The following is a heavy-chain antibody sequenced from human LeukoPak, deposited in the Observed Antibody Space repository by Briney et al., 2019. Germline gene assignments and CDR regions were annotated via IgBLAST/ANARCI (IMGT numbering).Heavy chain of an antibody. CDR2: ISYDGSNK. CDR1: GFTFSSYG. J-gene: IGHJ4*02. D-gene: IGHD1-1*01. Sequence: GGSLRLSCAASGFTFSSYGMHWVRQAPGKGLEWVAVISYDGSNKYYADSVKGRFTISRDNSKNTLYLQMNSLRAEDTAVYYCAKDVGTVVGTYFDYWGQGTLVTVSS. V-gene: IGHV3-30*18. CDR3: AKDVGTVVGTYFDY.